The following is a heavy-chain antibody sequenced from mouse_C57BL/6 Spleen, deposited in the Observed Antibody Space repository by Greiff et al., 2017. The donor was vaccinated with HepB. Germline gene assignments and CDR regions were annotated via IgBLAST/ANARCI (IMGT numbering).Heavy chain of an antibody. J-gene: IGHJ4*01. Sequence: EVHLVESGGGLVKPGGSLKLSCAASGFTFSSYAMSWVRQTPEKRLEWVATISDGGSYTYYPDNVKGRFTISRDNAKNNLYLQMSHLKSEDTAMYYCARDPHYYGSSHAMDYWGQGTSVTVSS. CDR2: ISDGGSYT. CDR3: ARDPHYYGSSHAMDY. CDR1: GFTFSSYA. D-gene: IGHD1-1*01. V-gene: IGHV5-4*01.